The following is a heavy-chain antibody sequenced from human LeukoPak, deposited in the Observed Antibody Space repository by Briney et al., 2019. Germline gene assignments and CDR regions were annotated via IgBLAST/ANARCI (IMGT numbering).Heavy chain of an antibody. Sequence: SVKVSCKASGGTFSSYAISWVRQAPGQGLEWMGRIIPILGIANYAQKFQGRVTITADKSTSTAFMELSSLRSEDTAVYYCARAVAYLDYYYYYGMDVWGQGTTVTVSS. D-gene: IGHD2-2*02. CDR2: IIPILGIA. V-gene: IGHV1-69*04. J-gene: IGHJ6*02. CDR3: ARAVAYLDYYYYYGMDV. CDR1: GGTFSSYA.